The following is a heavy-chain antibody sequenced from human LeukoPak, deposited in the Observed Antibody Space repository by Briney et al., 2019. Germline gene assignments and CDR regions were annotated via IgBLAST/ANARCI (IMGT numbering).Heavy chain of an antibody. CDR2: ISPYNDNT. Sequence: ASLKPSCKASDTMNRYGISWVQPTPEKRIEWKERISPYNDNTNYAQKLQGRLTMTTDTSTSTAYLELRSLRSDDTAVYDCARDHYQRAAGFFTYWGQGTLVTVSS. V-gene: IGHV1-18*04. CDR3: ARDHYQRAAGFFTY. D-gene: IGHD6-13*01. CDR1: DTMNRYG. J-gene: IGHJ4*02.